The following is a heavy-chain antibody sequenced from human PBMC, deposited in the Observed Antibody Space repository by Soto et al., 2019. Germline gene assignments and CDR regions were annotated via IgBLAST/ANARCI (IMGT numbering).Heavy chain of an antibody. CDR2: INPKSGGT. D-gene: IGHD2-8*01. V-gene: IGHV1-2*04. J-gene: IGHJ6*02. CDR1: GYSFTDYH. Sequence: ASVKVSCKASGYSFTDYHIHWVRQAPGQGLEWLGRINPKSGGTSTAQKFQGWVTMTTDTSISAASMELTRLTSDDTAIYYCARGDSTDCSNGVCSFFYNHDMDVWG. CDR3: ARGDSTDCSNGVCSFFYNHDMDV.